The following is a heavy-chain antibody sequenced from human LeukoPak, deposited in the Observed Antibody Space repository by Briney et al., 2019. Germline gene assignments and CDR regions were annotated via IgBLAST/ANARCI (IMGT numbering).Heavy chain of an antibody. CDR2: ISWDGVKT. V-gene: IGHV3-43*01. CDR3: ARDNSASWPYYFDY. J-gene: IGHJ4*02. Sequence: GGSLRLSYAASGFTFDDYSMHWVRQTPGKALEWVSLISWDGVKTYYADSVKGRFTISRDNSKNSLYLQINNLRTDDTAFYYCARDNSASWPYYFDYWGQGTLVTVSS. CDR1: GFTFDDYS. D-gene: IGHD6-13*01.